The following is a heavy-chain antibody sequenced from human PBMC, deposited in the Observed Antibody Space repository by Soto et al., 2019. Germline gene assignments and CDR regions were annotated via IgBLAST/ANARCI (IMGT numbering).Heavy chain of an antibody. Sequence: QLQLQESGPGLVKPSETLSLTCTVSGGSISSSSYYWGWIRQPPGKGLEWIGSIFYSGSTYYNPSLKSRVTISVDTYKNQLSLKLSSVTAAVTAVYYCARHLTYCSAGSCYSDFPYYGMDVWGQGTTVTVSS. CDR2: IFYSGST. D-gene: IGHD2-15*01. CDR3: ARHLTYCSAGSCYSDFPYYGMDV. V-gene: IGHV4-39*01. CDR1: GGSISSSSYY. J-gene: IGHJ6*02.